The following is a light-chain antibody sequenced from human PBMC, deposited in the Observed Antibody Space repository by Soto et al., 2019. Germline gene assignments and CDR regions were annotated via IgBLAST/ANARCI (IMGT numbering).Light chain of an antibody. Sequence: ETLLTQSPATLSVSPGERATLSCRASQSVRDNLAWYQQKPGQAPRLLIYGASTRAPGIPDRFSGSGFGTEFSLTISRLQSEDFAVYYCQQHNDWPPSTFGQGTKLEIK. CDR3: QQHNDWPPST. J-gene: IGKJ2*01. CDR2: GAS. V-gene: IGKV3-15*01. CDR1: QSVRDN.